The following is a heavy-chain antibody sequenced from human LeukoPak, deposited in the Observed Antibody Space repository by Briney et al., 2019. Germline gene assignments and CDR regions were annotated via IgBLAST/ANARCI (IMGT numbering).Heavy chain of an antibody. V-gene: IGHV1-69*05. CDR2: IIPIFGTA. Sequence: GASVKVSCKASGGTFSSYAISWVRQAPGQGLEWMGRIIPIFGTANYAQKFQGRVTITTDESTSTAYMELSSLRSEDTAVYYCAINPSTYCDFWSGYPNWFDPWGQGTLVTVSS. CDR3: AINPSTYCDFWSGYPNWFDP. CDR1: GGTFSSYA. J-gene: IGHJ5*02. D-gene: IGHD3-3*01.